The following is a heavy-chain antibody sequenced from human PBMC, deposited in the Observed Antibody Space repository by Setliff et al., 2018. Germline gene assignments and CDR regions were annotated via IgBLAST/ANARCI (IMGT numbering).Heavy chain of an antibody. Sequence: ASVKVSCKASGGTFSSYAISWVRQAPGQGLEWMGWINPNNGATNYAQKFQGRVTMTTDASTSTAYMELRSLRSDDTAMYYCARREITFGRPRNWFDPWGQGTLVTVSS. CDR3: ARREITFGRPRNWFDP. CDR1: GGTFSSYA. D-gene: IGHD3-16*01. J-gene: IGHJ5*02. V-gene: IGHV1-18*01. CDR2: INPNNGAT.